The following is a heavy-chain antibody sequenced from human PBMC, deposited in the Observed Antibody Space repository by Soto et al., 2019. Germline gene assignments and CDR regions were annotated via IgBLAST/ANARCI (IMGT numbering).Heavy chain of an antibody. CDR1: GFTFSNYD. Sequence: EVQLGESGGGLVQPGGSLRLSCAASGFTFSNYDMHWVRQVTEKGLEWVSGITTAGDTYYPGSVKGRFTISREKAKNSLYLQMNSLSAGDTAVYYCARELHGGSYGMDVWGQGTTVTVSS. J-gene: IGHJ6*02. CDR2: ITTAGDT. CDR3: ARELHGGSYGMDV. V-gene: IGHV3-13*01.